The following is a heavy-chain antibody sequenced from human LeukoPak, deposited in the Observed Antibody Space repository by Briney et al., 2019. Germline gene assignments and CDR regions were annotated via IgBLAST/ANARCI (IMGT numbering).Heavy chain of an antibody. J-gene: IGHJ4*02. V-gene: IGHV3-74*01. Sequence: PGGSLRLSCAASGFIFSNAWMSWVRQAPGKGLVWVSGINSDGSSISYADSVKGRFTISRDNAKNTLYLQMNSLRAEDTAVYYCGRVLDYYESSLIHYWGQGTLVTVSS. CDR1: GFIFSNAW. CDR3: GRVLDYYESSLIHY. D-gene: IGHD3-22*01. CDR2: INSDGSSI.